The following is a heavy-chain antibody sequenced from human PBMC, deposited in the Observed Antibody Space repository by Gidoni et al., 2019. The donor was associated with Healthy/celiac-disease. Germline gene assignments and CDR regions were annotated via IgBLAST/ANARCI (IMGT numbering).Heavy chain of an antibody. D-gene: IGHD3-22*01. Sequence: EVQLVETGGGLIQPGGSLRLSCAASGFTVSSNYMSWVRQAPGKGLEWVSVIYSGGSTYYEDSVKGRFTISRDNSKNTLYLQMNSLRAEDTAVYYCARDRDSSGHTDYWGQGTLVTVSS. CDR2: IYSGGST. CDR3: ARDRDSSGHTDY. J-gene: IGHJ4*02. V-gene: IGHV3-53*02. CDR1: GFTVSSNY.